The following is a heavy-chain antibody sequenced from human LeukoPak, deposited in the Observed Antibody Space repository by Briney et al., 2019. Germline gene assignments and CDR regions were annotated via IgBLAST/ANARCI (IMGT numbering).Heavy chain of an antibody. J-gene: IGHJ6*02. Sequence: GRSLRLSCAASGFTFGDYAMHWVRQAPGKGLEWVSGISWNSDSIGYADSVKGRFTISRDNAKNSLYLQMDSLRAEDTAVYYCARDLKPYGYYYYGMDVWGQGTTVTVSS. CDR1: GFTFGDYA. CDR3: ARDLKPYGYYYYGMDV. CDR2: ISWNSDSI. D-gene: IGHD3-10*01. V-gene: IGHV3-9*01.